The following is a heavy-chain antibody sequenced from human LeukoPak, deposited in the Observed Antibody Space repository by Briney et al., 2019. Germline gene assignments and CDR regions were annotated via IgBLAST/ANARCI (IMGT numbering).Heavy chain of an antibody. V-gene: IGHV3-7*01. J-gene: IGHJ5*02. CDR1: GFTFSTYW. CDR3: AREPDNWFDP. CDR2: IKQDGSEK. Sequence: GGSLRLSCAASGFTFSTYWMTWVRQAPGKGLQGVANIKQDGSEKFYVDSVKGRFTISRDNAKNSLYLQMNSLRAEDTAVYYCAREPDNWFDPWGQGTLVTVSS.